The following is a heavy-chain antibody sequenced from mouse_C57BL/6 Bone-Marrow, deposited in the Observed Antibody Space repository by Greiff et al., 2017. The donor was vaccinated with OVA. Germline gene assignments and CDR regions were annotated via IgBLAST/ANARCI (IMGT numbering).Heavy chain of an antibody. J-gene: IGHJ1*03. V-gene: IGHV1-66*01. CDR1: GYSFTSYY. CDR3: ARGDYYGSSYWYFDL. CDR2: IYPGSGNT. Sequence: VKLQESGPELVKPGASVKISCKASGYSFTSYYIHWVKPRPGQGLAWIGWIYPGSGNTKYNEKFKGKATLTADTSSSTAYMQLSSLTSEESAVYYCARGDYYGSSYWYFDLWGTGTTVTVSS. D-gene: IGHD1-1*01.